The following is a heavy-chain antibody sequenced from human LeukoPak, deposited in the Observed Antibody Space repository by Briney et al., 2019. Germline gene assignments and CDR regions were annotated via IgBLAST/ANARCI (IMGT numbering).Heavy chain of an antibody. Sequence: GSLRLSCAASGFTFSSYAMSWVRQAPGKGLEWVSAISGSGGSTYYSDSVKGRFTIPRDNSKNTLYLQMNSLRAEDTAVYYCAKSVRFLENYYYMDVWGKGTTVTVSS. J-gene: IGHJ6*03. CDR1: GFTFSSYA. V-gene: IGHV3-23*01. CDR2: ISGSGGST. CDR3: AKSVRFLENYYYMDV. D-gene: IGHD3-3*01.